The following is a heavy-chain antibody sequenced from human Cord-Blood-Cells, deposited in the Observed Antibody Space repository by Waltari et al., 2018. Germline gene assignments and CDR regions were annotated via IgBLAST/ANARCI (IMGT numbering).Heavy chain of an antibody. Sequence: QVQLVESGGGVVQPGRFLRLPCAASEFTLSGYGMPWVRQAPGKGLEWVAVIWYDGSNNYYADSVKGRFTISRDNSKNTLYLQMNSLRAEDTAMYYCAKSWLSDGDAFDIWGQGTMVTVSS. CDR2: IWYDGSNN. CDR1: EFTLSGYG. J-gene: IGHJ3*02. CDR3: AKSWLSDGDAFDI. D-gene: IGHD3-9*01. V-gene: IGHV3-30*18.